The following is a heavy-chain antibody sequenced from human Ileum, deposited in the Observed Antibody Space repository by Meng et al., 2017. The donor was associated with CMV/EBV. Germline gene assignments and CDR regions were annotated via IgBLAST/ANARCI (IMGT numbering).Heavy chain of an antibody. J-gene: IGHJ5*02. CDR1: GSSISRGDYY. D-gene: IGHD6-13*01. V-gene: IGHV4-30-4*08. Sequence: QVRLQGLGPGLGKPSQTLSLSCTGCGSSISRGDYYWSWIRQPPGKGLEWIGYIFFSGNTYYNPSLNNRVIISIDTPRNQFSLKVDSVTAADTAVYYCARFRIAALGNLFDPWGHGTLVTVSS. CDR3: ARFRIAALGNLFDP. CDR2: IFFSGNT.